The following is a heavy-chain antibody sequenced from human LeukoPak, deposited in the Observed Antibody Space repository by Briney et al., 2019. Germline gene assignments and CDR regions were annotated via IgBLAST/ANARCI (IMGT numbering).Heavy chain of an antibody. Sequence: PGGSLRLSCAASGFTFSDYYISLNRQAPGKGLEWVSYISSSGSTIYYADSVKGRFAISRDNAKNSLYLQMNSLRAEDTAVYYCASELVSSSSALSFDYWGQGTLVTVSS. D-gene: IGHD6-6*01. CDR3: ASELVSSSSALSFDY. J-gene: IGHJ4*02. CDR2: ISSSGSTI. CDR1: GFTFSDYY. V-gene: IGHV3-11*01.